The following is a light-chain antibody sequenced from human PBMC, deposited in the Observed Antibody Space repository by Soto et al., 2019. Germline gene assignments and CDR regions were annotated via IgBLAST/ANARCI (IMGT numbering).Light chain of an antibody. CDR1: QSVSSY. Sequence: EIVLTQSPGTLSLSVGERVTLSCRASQSVSSYLAWYQQTPGQAPRLLIYDTSNRATGTPDRFSGSGSGKNFSIIFIRLDLSFFTVDYHQNSRTSPPPFSGGIKV. CDR2: DTS. V-gene: IGKV3-20*01. CDR3: QNSRTSPPP. J-gene: IGKJ4*01.